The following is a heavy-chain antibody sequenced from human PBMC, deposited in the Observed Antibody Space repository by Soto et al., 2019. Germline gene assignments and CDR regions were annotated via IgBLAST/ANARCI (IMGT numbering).Heavy chain of an antibody. CDR1: GGSISSSSYY. V-gene: IGHV4-39*01. Sequence: PSETRCLTCTVSGGSISSSSYYWGWIRQPPGKGLEWIGSIYYSGSTYYNPSLKSRVTISVDTSKNQFSLKLSSVTAADTAVYYCASSSTRYGSGSYGILGINYYGMDVWGQGTTVT. CDR2: IYYSGST. J-gene: IGHJ6*02. CDR3: ASSSTRYGSGSYGILGINYYGMDV. D-gene: IGHD3-10*01.